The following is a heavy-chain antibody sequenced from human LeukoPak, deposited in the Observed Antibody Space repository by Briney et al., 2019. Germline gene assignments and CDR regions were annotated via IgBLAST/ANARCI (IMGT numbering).Heavy chain of an antibody. CDR2: IYTSGST. Sequence: PSQTLSLTCTVSGSSISSGSYYWSWIQQPAGKGLEWIGRIYTSGSTNYNPSLKSRVTISVDTSKNQFSLKLSSVTAADTAVYYCARGYDFWSGTFDYWGQGTLVTVSS. CDR1: GSSISSGSYY. D-gene: IGHD3-3*01. CDR3: ARGYDFWSGTFDY. V-gene: IGHV4-61*02. J-gene: IGHJ4*02.